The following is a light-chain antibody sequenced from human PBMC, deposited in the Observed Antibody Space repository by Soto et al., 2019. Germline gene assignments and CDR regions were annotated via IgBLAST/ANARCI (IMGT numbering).Light chain of an antibody. CDR3: QQRSSWPWT. V-gene: IGKV3-11*01. J-gene: IGKJ1*01. CDR2: DAS. CDR1: QSVRSS. Sequence: EILLTQSPGTLSLSPGERATLSCRASQSVRSSLAWYQQKPGQAPRLLIYDASTRATGIPGRFSGSGSGTDFTLTISNLEPEDFAVYYCQQRSSWPWTFGQGVKVEIK.